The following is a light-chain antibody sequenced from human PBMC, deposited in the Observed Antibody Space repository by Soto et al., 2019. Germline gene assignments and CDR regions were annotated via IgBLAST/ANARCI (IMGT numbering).Light chain of an antibody. CDR1: SGHSSYA. Sequence: QLVLTQSPSASASLGASVKLTCTLSSGHSSYAIAWHQQQPEKGPWYLMKLNSDGSHSKGDGIPARFSGSSSGAERYLTIAGLQSEDEADYYCQTWGTGIVVFGGGAKLTVL. CDR3: QTWGTGIVV. V-gene: IGLV4-69*01. CDR2: LNSDGSH. J-gene: IGLJ3*02.